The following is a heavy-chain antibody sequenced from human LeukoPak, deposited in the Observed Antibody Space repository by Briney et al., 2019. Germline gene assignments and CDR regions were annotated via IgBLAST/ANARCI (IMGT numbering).Heavy chain of an antibody. CDR3: ARVRRYLGGIVVVPASPGWSDP. CDR2: INHSGST. Sequence: KPSETLSLTCAVYGGSFSGYYWSWIRQPPGKGLEWIGEINHSGSTNYNPSLKSRVTISVDTSKNQFSLKLSSVTAADTAVYYCARVRRYLGGIVVVPASPGWSDPWGQGTLVTVSS. J-gene: IGHJ5*02. CDR1: GGSFSGYY. V-gene: IGHV4-34*01. D-gene: IGHD2-2*01.